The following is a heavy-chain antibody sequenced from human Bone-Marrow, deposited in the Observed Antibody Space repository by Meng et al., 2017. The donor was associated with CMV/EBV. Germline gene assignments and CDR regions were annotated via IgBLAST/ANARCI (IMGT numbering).Heavy chain of an antibody. J-gene: IGHJ6*02. CDR1: GGSVSSGTYY. V-gene: IGHV4-61*01. CDR2: IYYSGST. D-gene: IGHD2-2*01. Sequence: SQPLSLTRPVSGGSVSSGTYYWSWIRQPPGKGLEWIGYIYYSGSTNYNPSLKSRVTISVDTSKNQSSLKLGSVTAADTAVYYCARGKVVVVPAAYSGAHYYYYYGMDVWGQGTTVTVSS. CDR3: ARGKVVVVPAAYSGAHYYYYYGMDV.